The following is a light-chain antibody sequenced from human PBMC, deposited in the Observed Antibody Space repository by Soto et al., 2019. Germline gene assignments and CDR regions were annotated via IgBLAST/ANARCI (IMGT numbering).Light chain of an antibody. CDR2: GAS. CDR3: QQYGISPPIT. CDR1: QSVSSSY. J-gene: IGKJ3*01. V-gene: IGKV3-20*01. Sequence: EIVLTQSPGTLSLSPGERATLSCRASQSVSSSYLAWYQQKPGLAPRLLIYGASSRATGIPDRFSGSGSGTDFTLTISRLETEDFAVYYCQQYGISPPITFGPGTKVDIK.